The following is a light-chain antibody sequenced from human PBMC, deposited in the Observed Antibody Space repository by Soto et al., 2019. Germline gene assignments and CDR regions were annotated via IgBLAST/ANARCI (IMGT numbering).Light chain of an antibody. Sequence: SYELTQPPSVSVAPEKTARLTCGGDNIGSKRVHWYRQKPGQATVLVIYYDSDRPSGIPERFSGSNSGNTATLTINRVEAGDEADYYCQVWDMTTDHYVFGTGTKVTVL. CDR3: QVWDMTTDHYV. J-gene: IGLJ1*01. CDR1: NIGSKR. V-gene: IGLV3-21*04. CDR2: YDS.